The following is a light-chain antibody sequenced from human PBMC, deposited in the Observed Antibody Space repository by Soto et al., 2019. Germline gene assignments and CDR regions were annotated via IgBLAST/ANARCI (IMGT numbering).Light chain of an antibody. CDR2: GAS. CDR3: QQYGSSAPIT. Sequence: EIVLTQSPGTLSLSPGERATLSCRGSQSISSSSLAWYQQKTGQAPRLLIYGASSRATGVPARFSGSGSGTDFTLTISRLEPEDFAVYYCQQYGSSAPITFGQGTRLEI. J-gene: IGKJ5*01. CDR1: QSISSSS. V-gene: IGKV3-20*01.